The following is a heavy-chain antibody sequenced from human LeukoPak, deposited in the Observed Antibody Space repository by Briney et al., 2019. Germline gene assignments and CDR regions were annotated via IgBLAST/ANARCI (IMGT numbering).Heavy chain of an antibody. V-gene: IGHV3-7*01. CDR3: ARDSSGWTPEGFDY. CDR1: GFTFSSYW. Sequence: GGSLRLSCAASGFTFSSYWMSWVRQAPGKGLEWVANIKQDGSEKYYVDSVKGRFTISRDNAKNSLYLQMNSLRAEDTAVYYCARDSSGWTPEGFDYWGQGTLVTVSS. D-gene: IGHD6-19*01. CDR2: IKQDGSEK. J-gene: IGHJ4*02.